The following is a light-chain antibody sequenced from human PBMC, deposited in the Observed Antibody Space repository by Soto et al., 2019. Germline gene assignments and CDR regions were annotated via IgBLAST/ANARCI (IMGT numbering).Light chain of an antibody. CDR1: RSNIGSQV. J-gene: IGLJ2*01. CDR3: AAWDDRLNDLV. Sequence: QSVLTQPPSASGAPGQRVTISCSGSRSNIGSQVVQWFQHLPGTAPKLLIKNNDQRPSGVPDRFSGSKSGTSVSLAISGLRSEDEADYYCAAWDDRLNDLVFGGGTKLTVL. CDR2: NND. V-gene: IGLV1-44*01.